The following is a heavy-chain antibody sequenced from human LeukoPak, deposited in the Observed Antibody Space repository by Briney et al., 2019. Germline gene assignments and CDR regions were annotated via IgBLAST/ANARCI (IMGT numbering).Heavy chain of an antibody. J-gene: IGHJ4*02. D-gene: IGHD2-21*02. CDR1: GFTFSSYW. Sequence: GGSLRLSCAASGFTFSSYWMHWVRQAPGKGLVWVSRINSDGSSTSYADSVKGRFTISRDNAKNTLYLQMNSLRAGDTAVYYCARGLGDWDYFDYWGQGTLVTVSS. V-gene: IGHV3-74*01. CDR3: ARGLGDWDYFDY. CDR2: INSDGSST.